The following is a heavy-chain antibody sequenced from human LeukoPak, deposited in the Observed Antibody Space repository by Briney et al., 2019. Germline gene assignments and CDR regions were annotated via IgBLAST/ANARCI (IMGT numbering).Heavy chain of an antibody. CDR2: IHTSWTT. D-gene: IGHD3-16*01. V-gene: IGHV4-4*07. J-gene: IGHJ5*02. CDR3: ARGDYYDGGGRNWFDP. Sequence: SETLSLTCTVSGGSMSSYYWSFIRQPAGKELEWIGRIHTSWTTYYNPSLKSRVTMSVDTSRNQFSLRLTSVTAADTAVYYCARGDYYDGGGRNWFDPWGQGTLVTVSS. CDR1: GGSMSSYY.